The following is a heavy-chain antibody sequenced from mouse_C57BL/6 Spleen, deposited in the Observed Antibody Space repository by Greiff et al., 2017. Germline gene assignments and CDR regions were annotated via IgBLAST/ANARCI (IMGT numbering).Heavy chain of an antibody. CDR1: GYTFTDYY. CDR3: AGQLKPPMAMDY. J-gene: IGHJ4*01. V-gene: IGHV1-26*01. CDR2: INPNNGGT. Sequence: EVKLQQSGPELVKPGASVKISCKASGYTFTDYYMNWVKQSHGKSLEWIGDINPNNGGTSYNQKFKGKATLTVDKSSSTAYMELRSLTSEDSAVYYYAGQLKPPMAMDYWGQGTSVTVSS. D-gene: IGHD3-2*02.